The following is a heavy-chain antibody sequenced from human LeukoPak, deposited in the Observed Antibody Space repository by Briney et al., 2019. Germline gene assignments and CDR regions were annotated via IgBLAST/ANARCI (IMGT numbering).Heavy chain of an antibody. V-gene: IGHV1-69*13. CDR3: ARDREYYYGSGGVFDY. Sequence: GASVKVSCKASGGTFSSYAISWVRQAPGQGLEWMGGIIPIFGTANYAQKFQGRVTITADESTSTAYMELSSLRSEDTAVYYCARDREYYYGSGGVFDYWGQGTLVTVSS. CDR1: GGTFSSYA. CDR2: IIPIFGTA. D-gene: IGHD3-10*01. J-gene: IGHJ4*02.